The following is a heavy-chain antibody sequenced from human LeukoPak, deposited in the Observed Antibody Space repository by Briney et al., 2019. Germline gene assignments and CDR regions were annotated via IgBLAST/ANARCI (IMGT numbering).Heavy chain of an antibody. CDR2: IKQDGSEK. CDR1: GFTFSSYW. J-gene: IGHJ3*02. D-gene: IGHD4-17*01. CDR3: ARLRDGDYGDDAFDI. V-gene: IGHV3-7*04. Sequence: GGSLRLSCAASGFTFSSYWMSWVRQAPGKGLEWVANIKQDGSEKYYVDSVKGRFTISRDNAKNSLYLQMNSLRAEDTAVYYCARLRDGDYGDDAFDIWGQGTMVTVSS.